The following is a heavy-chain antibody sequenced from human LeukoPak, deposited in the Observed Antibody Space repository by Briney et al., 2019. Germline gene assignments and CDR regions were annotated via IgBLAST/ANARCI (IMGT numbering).Heavy chain of an antibody. CDR1: GYTFTGYY. J-gene: IGHJ4*02. Sequence: GASVKVSCKASGYTFTGYYMHWVRQAPGQGLEWMGWINPNSGGTNYAQKFQGRVTMTRDTSISTAYMELSRLRSDDTAVYYCARSRRIEVQGVIGVYYWGQGTLVTVSS. D-gene: IGHD3-10*01. CDR2: INPNSGGT. CDR3: ARSRRIEVQGVIGVYY. V-gene: IGHV1-2*02.